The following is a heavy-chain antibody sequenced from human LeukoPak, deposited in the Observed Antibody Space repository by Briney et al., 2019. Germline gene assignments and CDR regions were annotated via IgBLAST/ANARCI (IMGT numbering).Heavy chain of an antibody. J-gene: IGHJ4*02. Sequence: GGSLRLSCAASGFTFRSYGMHGVRQAPGKGLEGVAFIRYDGSNKYYADSVKGRFTISRDNSKNTLYPQMNSLRAEDTAVYYCASEGYSYGRDYWGQGTLVTVSS. CDR3: ASEGYSYGRDY. CDR1: GFTFRSYG. V-gene: IGHV3-30*02. CDR2: IRYDGSNK. D-gene: IGHD5-18*01.